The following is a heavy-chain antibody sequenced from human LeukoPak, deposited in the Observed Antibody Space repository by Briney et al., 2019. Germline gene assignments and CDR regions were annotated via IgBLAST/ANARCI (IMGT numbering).Heavy chain of an antibody. D-gene: IGHD6-13*01. V-gene: IGHV4-34*01. Sequence: SETLSLTCAVDGESFGGYYWSWIRQPPGKGLEWIGEINHSGSTNYNPSLKSRVTISVDTSKNQFSLKLSSVTAADTAVYYCARGWAAAAVDYWGQGTLVTVSS. J-gene: IGHJ4*02. CDR2: INHSGST. CDR1: GESFGGYY. CDR3: ARGWAAAAVDY.